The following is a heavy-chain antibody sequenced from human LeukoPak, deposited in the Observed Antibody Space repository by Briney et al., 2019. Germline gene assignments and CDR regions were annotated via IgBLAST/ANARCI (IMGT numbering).Heavy chain of an antibody. V-gene: IGHV4-39*07. Sequence: SETLSLTCTVSGGSISSSSYYWGWIRQPPGKGLEWIGSIYYSGSTYYNPSLKSRVTISVDTSKNQFSLKLSSVTAADTAVYYCARENSHSPGYSYASAETTIDYWGQGTLVTVSS. CDR3: ARENSHSPGYSYASAETTIDY. J-gene: IGHJ4*02. D-gene: IGHD5-18*01. CDR2: IYYSGST. CDR1: GGSISSSSYY.